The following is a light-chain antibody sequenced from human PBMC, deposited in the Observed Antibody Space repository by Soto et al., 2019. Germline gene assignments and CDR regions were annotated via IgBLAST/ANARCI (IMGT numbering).Light chain of an antibody. CDR3: PHYNSYSEA. Sequence: EIQITQSPSTLSASVGDRVTITCRASQSISSWLAWYQQKPGKAPKLLIYKASSLESGVPSRFSGSGSGTEFTLTISSLQPDDFATYYCPHYNSYSEASGQGTKVDIK. CDR2: KAS. CDR1: QSISSW. J-gene: IGKJ1*01. V-gene: IGKV1-5*03.